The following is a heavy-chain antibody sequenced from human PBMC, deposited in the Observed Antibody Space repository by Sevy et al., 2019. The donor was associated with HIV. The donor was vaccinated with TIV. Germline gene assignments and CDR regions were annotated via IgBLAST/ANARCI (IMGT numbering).Heavy chain of an antibody. D-gene: IGHD6-19*01. Sequence: GGSLRLSCAASGFTVSRNYMSWVRQAPGKGLEWVSVIYSDGKTFYAVSVQDRFTISRDNSKNTLYLQMNSLRAEDTAVYYCAGWSSAWTLFDYWGQGTLVTVSS. J-gene: IGHJ4*02. CDR1: GFTVSRNY. CDR2: IYSDGKT. CDR3: AGWSSAWTLFDY. V-gene: IGHV3-66*01.